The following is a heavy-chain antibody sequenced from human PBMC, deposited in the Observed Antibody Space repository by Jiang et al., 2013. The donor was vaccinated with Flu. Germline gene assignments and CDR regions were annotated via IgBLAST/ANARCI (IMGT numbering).Heavy chain of an antibody. Sequence: SGFMFSSYTMELGPPGVRGKGLEWVSSIGRRSKYFYYAPSSEGPILHLQRQRQDTLYLQMTSLRGEDTAVYYCARERPSGTYVHYYGMDVWGQGTTVTVSS. V-gene: IGHV3-21*06. J-gene: IGHJ6*02. CDR2: IGRRSKYF. D-gene: IGHD1-26*01. CDR3: ARERPSGTYVHYYGMDV. CDR1: GFMFSSYT.